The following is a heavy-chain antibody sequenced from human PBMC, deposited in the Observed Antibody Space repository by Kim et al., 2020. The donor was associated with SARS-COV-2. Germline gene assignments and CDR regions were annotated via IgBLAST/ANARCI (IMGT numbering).Heavy chain of an antibody. J-gene: IGHJ5*02. D-gene: IGHD6-13*01. CDR2: IWYDGSNK. V-gene: IGHV3-33*01. CDR1: GFTFSSYG. Sequence: GGSLRLSCAASGFTFSSYGMHWVRQAPGKGLAWVAVIWYDGSNKYYADSVKGRFTISRDNSKNTLYLQMNSLRAEDTAVYYCASIAAASAFDPWGQGTLVTVSS. CDR3: ASIAAASAFDP.